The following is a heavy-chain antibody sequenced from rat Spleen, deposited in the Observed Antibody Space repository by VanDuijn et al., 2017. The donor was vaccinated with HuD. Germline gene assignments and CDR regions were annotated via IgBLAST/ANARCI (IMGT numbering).Heavy chain of an antibody. CDR3: ARHGTTKPDWYFDF. V-gene: IGHV5-22*01. Sequence: EVQLVESGGGLVQPGRSMKLSCTASGLTFSNYYMAWVRQAPKKGLEWVASISYEGSSTYYGDSVKGRFTISRDNAKSTLYLQMNSLRSEDTATYYCARHGTTKPDWYFDFWGPGTMVTVSS. D-gene: IGHD1-10*01. CDR1: GLTFSNYY. J-gene: IGHJ1*01. CDR2: ISYEGSST.